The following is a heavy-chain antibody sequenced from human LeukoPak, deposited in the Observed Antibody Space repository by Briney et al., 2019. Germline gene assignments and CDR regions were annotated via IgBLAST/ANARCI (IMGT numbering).Heavy chain of an antibody. CDR2: IYPGDSDS. CDR1: GYSFTSYW. Sequence: GESLKISCKGSGYSFTSYWIGWVRQMPGIGLEWMGIIYPGDSDSRYSPSFQGQVTISADKSVSTAYLQWSSLKASDTAVYYCARLDHYDSSGSPHPGVWGQGTLVTVSS. J-gene: IGHJ4*02. CDR3: ARLDHYDSSGSPHPGV. D-gene: IGHD3-22*01. V-gene: IGHV5-51*01.